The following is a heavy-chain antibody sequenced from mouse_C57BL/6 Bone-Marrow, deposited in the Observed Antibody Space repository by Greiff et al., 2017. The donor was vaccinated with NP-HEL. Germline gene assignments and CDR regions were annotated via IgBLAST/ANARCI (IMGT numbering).Heavy chain of an antibody. J-gene: IGHJ3*01. CDR2: ILPGSGST. V-gene: IGHV1-9*01. Sequence: QVQLQQSGAELMKPGASVKLSCKATGYTFTGYWIEWVKQRPGHGLEWIGEILPGSGSTNYNAKFKGKATFTADTSSNTAYMQLSSLTTEDSAIYCSAREGLAYWGQGTLVTVSS. D-gene: IGHD3-3*01. CDR3: AREGLAY. CDR1: GYTFTGYW.